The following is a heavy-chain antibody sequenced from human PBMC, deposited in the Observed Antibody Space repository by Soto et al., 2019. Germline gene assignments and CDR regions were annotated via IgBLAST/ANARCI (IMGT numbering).Heavy chain of an antibody. CDR2: INPNSGGT. CDR3: ARDLIGLRYGMDV. CDR1: GYTFTGYY. Sequence: QVQLVQSGAEVKKPGASVKVSCKASGYTFTGYYMHWVRQAPGQGLEWMGWINPNSGGTNYAQKFQGWVTMTRDTSISTAYMVLSRLRFDDTAVYYCARDLIGLRYGMDVWGQGTTVTVSS. D-gene: IGHD4-17*01. J-gene: IGHJ6*02. V-gene: IGHV1-2*04.